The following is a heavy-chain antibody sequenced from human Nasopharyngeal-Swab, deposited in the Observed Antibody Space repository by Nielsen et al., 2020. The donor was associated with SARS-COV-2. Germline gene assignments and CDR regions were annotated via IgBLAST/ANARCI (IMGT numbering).Heavy chain of an antibody. CDR2: IYYSGST. CDR1: GGSFSSAGYF. V-gene: IGHV4-31*03. J-gene: IGHJ4*02. Sequence: SETLSLTCTVSGGSFSSAGYFWTWIRQHPGKGLEWIGYIYYSGSTYYNPSLKSRVTISADTSKNHFSLKLSSVTAADTAVYFCARSMYCSSTSCRYYFDYWGQGTLVTVSS. CDR3: ARSMYCSSTSCRYYFDY. D-gene: IGHD2-2*01.